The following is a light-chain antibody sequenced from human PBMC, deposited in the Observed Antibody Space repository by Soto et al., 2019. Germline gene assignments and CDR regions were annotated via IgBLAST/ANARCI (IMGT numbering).Light chain of an antibody. CDR3: SSYTSSSTYV. V-gene: IGLV2-14*01. CDR1: TSDVGGYNY. J-gene: IGLJ1*01. CDR2: EFS. Sequence: QSALTQPASVSGSPGQSITISCTGTTSDVGGYNYVSWCQHLPGKAPKLLIYEFSHRPSGVSNRFSGSKSGNTASLTISGLQAEDEADYYCSSYTSSSTYVFGTGTKLTVL.